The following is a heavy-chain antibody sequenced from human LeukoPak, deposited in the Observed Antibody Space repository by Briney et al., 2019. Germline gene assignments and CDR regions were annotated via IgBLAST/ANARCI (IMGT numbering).Heavy chain of an antibody. J-gene: IGHJ3*02. Sequence: GGSLRLSCAASGFTFSSYSINWVRQAPGKGLEWVSSISSSGSYYADSVKGRFTISRDNAKNSLYLQMNSLGAEDTAVYYCARDRTYSSGWFDAFDIWGQGTMVTVSS. CDR1: GFTFSSYS. CDR3: ARDRTYSSGWFDAFDI. CDR2: ISSSGSY. D-gene: IGHD6-19*01. V-gene: IGHV3-21*01.